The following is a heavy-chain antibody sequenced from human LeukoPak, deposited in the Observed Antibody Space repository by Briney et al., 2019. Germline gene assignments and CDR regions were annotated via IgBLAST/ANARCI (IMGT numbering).Heavy chain of an antibody. CDR2: IYYSGRT. CDR3: ARGQKYRYGYTVTELGSGYFDY. D-gene: IGHD5-18*01. J-gene: IGHJ4*02. V-gene: IGHV4-59*12. Sequence: SETLSLTCAVYGGSFSGYYWSWIRQPPGKGLEWIGYIYYSGRTRYNPSLKSPVTISVDTSKNQFSLRLSSVTAAHTAVYFCARGQKYRYGYTVTELGSGYFDYWGQGTLVTVSS. CDR1: GGSFSGYY.